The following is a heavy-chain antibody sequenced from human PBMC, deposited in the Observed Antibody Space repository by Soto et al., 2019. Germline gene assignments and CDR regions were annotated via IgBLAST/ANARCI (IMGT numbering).Heavy chain of an antibody. CDR2: ISSIGST. CDR1: GGSISSGDYF. D-gene: IGHD3-9*01. V-gene: IGHV4-30-4*01. Sequence: SETLSLTCTVSGGSISSGDYFWSWLRQSPGKGLEWIGYISSIGSTYYNPSLKSRVSVSRDTSKNQLSLKLSSVTTTDTAVYYCARGLVIRPYYYHGMDVWGQGTTVT. J-gene: IGHJ6*02. CDR3: ARGLVIRPYYYHGMDV.